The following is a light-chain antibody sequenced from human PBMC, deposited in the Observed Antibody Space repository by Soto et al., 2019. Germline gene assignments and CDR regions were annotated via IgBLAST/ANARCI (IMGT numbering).Light chain of an antibody. CDR2: DVS. J-gene: IGLJ1*01. CDR1: SSDVGDYNS. CDR3: CSYVGGYSYV. V-gene: IGLV2-11*01. Sequence: QSALTQPASESGSPGQSVTVSCIGTSSDVGDYNSVSWYQQHPGKAPKLMIYDVSKRPSGVPDRFSGSKSGNTASLTISGLQAEDEADYYCCSYVGGYSYVFGIGTKVTVL.